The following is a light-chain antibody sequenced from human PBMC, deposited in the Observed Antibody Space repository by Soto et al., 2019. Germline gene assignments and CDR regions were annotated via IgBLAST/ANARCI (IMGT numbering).Light chain of an antibody. CDR3: QQSFSPLLS. J-gene: IGKJ4*01. CDR1: QTISTY. Sequence: DIQLTQSPSSLSASVGDRVTITCRASQTISTYLTWFQQKPGNAPKVLIYDASTLQSGVPSRFSGSGSGSEFTLTITGLQPEDVATYYCQQSFSPLLSFGGGTKVEIK. V-gene: IGKV1-39*01. CDR2: DAS.